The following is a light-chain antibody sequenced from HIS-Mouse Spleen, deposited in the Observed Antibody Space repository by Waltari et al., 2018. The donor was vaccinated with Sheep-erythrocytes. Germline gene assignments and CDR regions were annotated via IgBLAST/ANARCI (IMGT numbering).Light chain of an antibody. CDR1: SSDVGSYNL. J-gene: IGLJ1*01. CDR2: EGS. V-gene: IGLV2-23*01. CDR3: CSYAGSYNHV. Sequence: QSALTQPRSVSGSPGQSVTISCTGTSSDVGSYNLVSWYQQHPGKAPKLMIYEGSKRPSGVFNRFSGSKSGNTASLTISGLQAEDEADYYCCSYAGSYNHVFATGTKVTVL.